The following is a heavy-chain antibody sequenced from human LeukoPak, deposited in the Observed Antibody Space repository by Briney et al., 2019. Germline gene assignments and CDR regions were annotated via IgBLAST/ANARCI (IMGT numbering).Heavy chain of an antibody. CDR2: ISAFNGKT. D-gene: IGHD3-10*01. J-gene: IGHJ6*02. CDR3: ARSSGNSRYYGMDV. V-gene: IGHV1-18*01. Sequence: ASVKVSCKASGYTFTSYGVSWVRQAPGQGLEWMGWISAFNGKTSYAQNLQGRVTMTTDTSTTTTYMELRSLRSDDTAVYYCARSSGNSRYYGMDVWGQGTTVTVSS. CDR1: GYTFTSYG.